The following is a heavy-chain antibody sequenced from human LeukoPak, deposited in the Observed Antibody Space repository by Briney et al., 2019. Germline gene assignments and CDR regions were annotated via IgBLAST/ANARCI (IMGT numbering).Heavy chain of an antibody. J-gene: IGHJ4*02. CDR2: ISGSGGST. Sequence: GGSLRLSCVASGFTFSSYAMSWVRQAPGKGLEWVSGISGSGGSTYYADSVNGRFTISRDNSKNTLFLQMNSLRAEDTAVYYCAKETYSSGWCPYFDYWGQGTLVTVSS. CDR3: AKETYSSGWCPYFDY. CDR1: GFTFSSYA. D-gene: IGHD6-19*01. V-gene: IGHV3-23*01.